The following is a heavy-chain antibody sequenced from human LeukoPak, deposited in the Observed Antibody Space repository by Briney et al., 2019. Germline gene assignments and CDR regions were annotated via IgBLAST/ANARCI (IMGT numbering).Heavy chain of an antibody. V-gene: IGHV3-23*01. CDR3: AKDSRGYQDFFDY. CDR1: GFTFSDYY. CDR2: ISGSGGST. D-gene: IGHD3-22*01. J-gene: IGHJ4*02. Sequence: PGGSLRLSCAASGFTFSDYYMSWVRQAPGKGLEWVSVISGSGGSTYYAASVKGRFTISRDNSRNTLYLQMNSLRAEDTAVYYCAKDSRGYQDFFDYWGQGTLVTVSS.